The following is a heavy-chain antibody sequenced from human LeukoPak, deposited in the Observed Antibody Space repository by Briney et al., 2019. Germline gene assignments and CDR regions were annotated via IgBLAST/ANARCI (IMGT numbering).Heavy chain of an antibody. CDR2: IYYSGNT. D-gene: IGHD5-18*01. J-gene: IGHJ4*02. CDR3: ARSFVDTAMVSHGGFDY. Sequence: PSETLSLTCTVSGGSISSYYWSWIRQPPGKGLEWIGYIYYSGNTNYNPSLKSRVTISVDTSKNQFSLKLSSVTAADTAVYYCARSFVDTAMVSHGGFDYWGQGTLVTVSS. V-gene: IGHV4-59*01. CDR1: GGSISSYY.